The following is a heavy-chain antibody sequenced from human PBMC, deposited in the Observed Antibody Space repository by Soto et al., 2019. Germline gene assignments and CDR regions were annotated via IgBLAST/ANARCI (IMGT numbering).Heavy chain of an antibody. CDR1: GFTFSTYW. V-gene: IGHV3-7*01. J-gene: IGHJ4*02. CDR3: SRSLDS. Sequence: GGSLILSCAASGFTFSTYWMDWVRQTPGKGLEWVANINQDGSEKNYVDSVKGRFTISRDNAKNSLYLQMSSLTAEDSALYYCSRSLDSWGQGTLVTVSS. CDR2: INQDGSEK.